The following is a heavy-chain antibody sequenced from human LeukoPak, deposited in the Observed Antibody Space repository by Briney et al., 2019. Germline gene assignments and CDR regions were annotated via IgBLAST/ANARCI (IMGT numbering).Heavy chain of an antibody. J-gene: IGHJ5*02. Sequence: PGRSLRLPCAASGFTFSSYGMHWVRQAPGKGLDWVTVISYDGSYKYYAESVKGRFTISRDNSKKTLYLQMNSLRAEDTAVYYCAKDHSSGSYHDPNWFDPWGQGTLVTVSS. CDR1: GFTFSSYG. D-gene: IGHD3-10*01. CDR3: AKDHSSGSYHDPNWFDP. V-gene: IGHV3-30*18. CDR2: ISYDGSYK.